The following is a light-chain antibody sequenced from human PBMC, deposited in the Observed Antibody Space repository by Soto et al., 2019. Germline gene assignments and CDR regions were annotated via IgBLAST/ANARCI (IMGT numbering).Light chain of an antibody. CDR1: QSISTS. CDR3: QEYNAYPLT. J-gene: IGKJ4*01. V-gene: IGKV1-5*03. CDR2: QAS. Sequence: DIQMTQSPSTLSASVGDRVTITCRASQSISTSMAWYQQKAGKAPKLLIYQASILEGGVPSRFSGSGSGTEFNFTISGLQHDDFAYSYWQEYNAYPLTFSGGTTVDIK.